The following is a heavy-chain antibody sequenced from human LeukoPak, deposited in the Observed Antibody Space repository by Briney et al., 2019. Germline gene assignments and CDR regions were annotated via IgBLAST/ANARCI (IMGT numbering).Heavy chain of an antibody. J-gene: IGHJ4*02. D-gene: IGHD1-26*01. CDR3: ARHEYSGSYYSDY. Sequence: SETLSLTCAVYGGSFSSYYWSWIRQPPGKGLEWIGYIYYNGSTNYNPSLKSRVTISVDTSKNQFSLKLSSVTAADTAVYYCARHEYSGSYYSDYWGQGTLVTVSS. V-gene: IGHV4-59*08. CDR1: GGSFSSYY. CDR2: IYYNGST.